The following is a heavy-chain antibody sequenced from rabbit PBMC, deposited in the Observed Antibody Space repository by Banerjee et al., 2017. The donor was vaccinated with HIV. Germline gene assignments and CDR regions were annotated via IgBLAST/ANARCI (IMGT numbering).Heavy chain of an antibody. CDR2: IYGGSSSDT. J-gene: IGHJ6*01. CDR3: ARQGSYGAAYEL. CDR1: GFTISSSYW. V-gene: IGHV1S45*01. Sequence: QEQLVESGGGLVQPEGSLTLTCKASGFTISSSYWICWVRQAPGKGLEWIACIYGGSSSDTYYASWAKGRFTISKTSSTTVTLQMTSLTAADTATYFCARQGSYGAAYELWGPGTLVTVS. D-gene: IGHD6-1*01.